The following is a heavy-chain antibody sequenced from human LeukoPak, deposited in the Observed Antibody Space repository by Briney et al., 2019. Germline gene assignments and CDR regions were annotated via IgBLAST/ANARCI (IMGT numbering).Heavy chain of an antibody. D-gene: IGHD6-19*01. CDR3: ARVGSGGAWFDF. CDR1: SGSIFSSNW. J-gene: IGHJ4*02. Sequence: SETLSLTCAVSSGSIFSSNWWSWVRQPPGKGLEWIGQIFHSGSTSYSPSLKTRVTISIDTSKNQLSLTLTSVTAADTAVYYCARVGSGGAWFDFWGQGTLVSVSS. V-gene: IGHV4-4*02. CDR2: IFHSGST.